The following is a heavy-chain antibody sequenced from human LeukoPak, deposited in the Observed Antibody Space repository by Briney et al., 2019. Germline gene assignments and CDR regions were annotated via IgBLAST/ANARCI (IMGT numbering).Heavy chain of an antibody. J-gene: IGHJ4*02. CDR1: GFTFSTYS. CDR2: ISGDGATT. D-gene: IGHD6-13*01. CDR3: AKKNLAAAGPNYFDY. V-gene: IGHV3-23*01. Sequence: PGGSLRLSCAASGFTFSTYSVNWVRQAPGKGLEWDSIISGDGATTDYADSVKGRFTISRDNSRNTLYLQMNSLRVEDTAVYYCAKKNLAAAGPNYFDYWGQGTLVTVSS.